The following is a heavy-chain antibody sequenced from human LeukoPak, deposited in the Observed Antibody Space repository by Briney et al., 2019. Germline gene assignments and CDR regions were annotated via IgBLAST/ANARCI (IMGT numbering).Heavy chain of an antibody. CDR1: GGSISSGGYS. J-gene: IGHJ4*02. V-gene: IGHV4-30-2*01. Sequence: SETLSLTCAVSGGSISSGGYSWSWIRQPPGKGLEWIGYIYHSGSTYYNPSLRSRVTISVDRSKNQFSLKLSSVTAADTAVYYCARTTGWGRLPWGYWGQGTLVTVSS. D-gene: IGHD7-27*01. CDR2: IYHSGST. CDR3: ARTTGWGRLPWGY.